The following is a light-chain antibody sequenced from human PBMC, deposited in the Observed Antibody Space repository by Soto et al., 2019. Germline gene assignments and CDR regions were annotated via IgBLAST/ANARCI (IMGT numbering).Light chain of an antibody. V-gene: IGLV2-14*03. J-gene: IGLJ2*01. Sequence: QSALTQPASVSGSPGQSITISCTGTSSDIGGYNFVSWYQQHPGKAPKLMIYDVSSRPSGVSSRFSGSKSDNTASLTISGLQAEDEADYYCSSYTTSSTTYVLFGGGTKLTVL. CDR2: DVS. CDR1: SSDIGGYNF. CDR3: SSYTTSSTTYVL.